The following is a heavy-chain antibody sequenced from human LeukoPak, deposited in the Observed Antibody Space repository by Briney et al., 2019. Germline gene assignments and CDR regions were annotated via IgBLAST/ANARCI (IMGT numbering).Heavy chain of an antibody. V-gene: IGHV3-23*01. CDR2: ISGSGGST. Sequence: GGSLRLSCAASGFTFSSYAMSWVRQAPGKGLEWVSAISGSGGSTYYADSVKGRFTISRDNAKNSLYLQMNSLRAEDTAVYYCAELGITMIGGVWGKGTTVAISS. J-gene: IGHJ6*04. CDR1: GFTFSSYA. CDR3: AELGITMIGGV. D-gene: IGHD3-10*02.